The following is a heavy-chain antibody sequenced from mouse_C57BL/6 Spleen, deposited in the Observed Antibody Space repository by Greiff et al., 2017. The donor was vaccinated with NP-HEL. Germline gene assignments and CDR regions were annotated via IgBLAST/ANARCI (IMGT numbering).Heavy chain of an antibody. D-gene: IGHD2-4*01. CDR2: IWTGGGT. CDR3: ARTYYDYEGAMDY. V-gene: IGHV2-9-1*01. Sequence: VQRVGSGPGLVAPSQSLSITCTVSGFSLTSYAISGVRQPPGKGREWLGVIWTGGGTNYNSALKSRLSISKDNSKSQVFLKMNSLQTDDTARYYCARTYYDYEGAMDYWGQGTSVTVSS. J-gene: IGHJ4*01. CDR1: GFSLTSYA.